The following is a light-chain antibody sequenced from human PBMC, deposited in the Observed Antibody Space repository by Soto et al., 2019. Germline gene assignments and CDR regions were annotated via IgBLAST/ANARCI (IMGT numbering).Light chain of an antibody. V-gene: IGLV4-69*02. J-gene: IGLJ3*02. Sequence: QPVLTQSPSASASLGASVTLTCTLSSGHSSYAIAWHQQQPEKGPRYLMRVNGDGSHTKGDGIPDRFSGSTSGAERYLTISSLQSEDEADYYCQTWGTGVEWVFGGGTKLTVL. CDR1: SGHSSYA. CDR3: QTWGTGVEWV. CDR2: VNGDGSH.